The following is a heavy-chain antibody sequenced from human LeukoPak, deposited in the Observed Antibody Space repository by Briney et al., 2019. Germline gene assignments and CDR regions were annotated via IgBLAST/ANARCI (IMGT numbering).Heavy chain of an antibody. Sequence: PGGSLRLSCAASGFTFSSYAMSWVRQAPGKGLEWVSVINDSGRNTFYADSVKGRITVSRDNSKNTLFLQVNSLRVDDTAVYYCARCSGISYKTADYWGQGTLVTVSS. CDR3: ARCSGISYKTADY. J-gene: IGHJ4*02. CDR1: GFTFSSYA. D-gene: IGHD3-10*02. CDR2: INDSGRNT. V-gene: IGHV3-23*01.